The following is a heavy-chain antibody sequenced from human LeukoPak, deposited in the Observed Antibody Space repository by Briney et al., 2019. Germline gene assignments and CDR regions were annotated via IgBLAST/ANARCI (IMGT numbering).Heavy chain of an antibody. CDR2: INHSGST. CDR3: ARGPRITMVRGVITFDY. V-gene: IGHV4-34*01. D-gene: IGHD3-10*01. J-gene: IGHJ4*02. CDR1: GGSFSGYY. Sequence: PSGTLSLTCAVYGGSFSGYYWSWIRQPPGKGLEWIGEINHSGSTNYNPSLKSRVTISVDTSKNQFSLKLSSVTAADTAVYYCARGPRITMVRGVITFDYWGQGTLVTVSS.